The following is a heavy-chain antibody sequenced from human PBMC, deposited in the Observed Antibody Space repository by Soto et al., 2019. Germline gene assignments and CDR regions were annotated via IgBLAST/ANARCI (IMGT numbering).Heavy chain of an antibody. V-gene: IGHV1-8*01. D-gene: IGHD3-10*01. CDR3: VRLFYYGSGSWVE. Sequence: QVQLVQSGAEVKKPGASVKVSCKDSGYTFTSYDINWVRQATGQGLEWMGWVNPNNGHTGYAQKFQGRVTMTRNTSISTAYMELDSLRSEDTAVYYCVRLFYYGSGSWVEWRQGTLVTVSS. CDR1: GYTFTSYD. J-gene: IGHJ4*02. CDR2: VNPNNGHT.